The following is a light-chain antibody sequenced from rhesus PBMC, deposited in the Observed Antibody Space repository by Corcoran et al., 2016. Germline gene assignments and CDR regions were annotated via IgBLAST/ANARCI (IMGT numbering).Light chain of an antibody. CDR3: QQYSNWPFT. V-gene: IGKV3S9*01. CDR1: QSVSSY. J-gene: IGKJ3*01. CDR2: GAS. Sequence: EIVMTQSPATLSLSPGERATLSCRASQSVSSYVAWYQQKPEQAPRLLIYGASSRATGIPDRFSGSGCGTDFTLTISSLEPEYFAVYYCQQYSNWPFTFGPGTKLDIK.